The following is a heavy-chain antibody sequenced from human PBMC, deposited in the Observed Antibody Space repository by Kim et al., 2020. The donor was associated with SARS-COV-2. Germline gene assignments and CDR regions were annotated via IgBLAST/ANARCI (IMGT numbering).Heavy chain of an antibody. CDR2: ISYDGSNK. J-gene: IGHJ4*02. D-gene: IGHD3-10*01. CDR1: GFTFSSYG. CDR3: AKARSTMVRGLDC. Sequence: GGSLRLSCAASGFTFSSYGMHWVRQAPGKGLEWVAVISYDGSNKYYADSVKGRFTISRDNSKNTLYLQMNSLRAEDTAVYYCAKARSTMVRGLDCWGQGTLVTVSS. V-gene: IGHV3-30*18.